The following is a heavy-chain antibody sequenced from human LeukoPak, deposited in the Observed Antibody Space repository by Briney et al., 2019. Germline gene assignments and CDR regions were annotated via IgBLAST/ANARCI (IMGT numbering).Heavy chain of an antibody. CDR1: GYTFTSYG. Sequence: ASVKVSCKASGYTFTSYGISWVRQAPGQGLEWMGWISAYNGNTNYAQKLQGRVTMTTDTSTSTAYMELRSLRSDDTAVYYCARDGYCSSTSCCTGNYYYCYGMDVWGQGTTVTVSS. CDR2: ISAYNGNT. J-gene: IGHJ6*02. D-gene: IGHD2-2*02. CDR3: ARDGYCSSTSCCTGNYYYCYGMDV. V-gene: IGHV1-18*01.